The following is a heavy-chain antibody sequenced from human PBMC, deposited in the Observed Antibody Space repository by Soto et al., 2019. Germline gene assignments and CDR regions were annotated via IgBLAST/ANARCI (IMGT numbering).Heavy chain of an antibody. Sequence: GASVKVSCKASGYTFTSYGISWVRQAPGQGLEWMGWISAYNGNTNYAQKFQGWVTMTRDTSISTAYMELSRLRSDDTAVYYCARGPDLQRPESSGSHRYYYGMDVWGQGTTVTVSS. CDR3: ARGPDLQRPESSGSHRYYYGMDV. V-gene: IGHV1-18*01. J-gene: IGHJ6*02. CDR1: GYTFTSYG. CDR2: ISAYNGNT. D-gene: IGHD3-10*01.